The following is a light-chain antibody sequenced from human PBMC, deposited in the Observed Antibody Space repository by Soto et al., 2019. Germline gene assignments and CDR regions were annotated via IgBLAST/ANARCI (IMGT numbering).Light chain of an antibody. Sequence: QSVLTQPPSVSRAPGQTVTNSFTGNRSDVGSYNRVSWYQQPPGKAPKLLIYEVNNRPWGVPDRFSGSKSGNTASLTISGLQAEDEADYYCSFYTSTYTFVFGTGTKVTVL. CDR1: RSDVGSYNR. J-gene: IGLJ1*01. V-gene: IGLV2-18*01. CDR3: SFYTSTYTFV. CDR2: EVN.